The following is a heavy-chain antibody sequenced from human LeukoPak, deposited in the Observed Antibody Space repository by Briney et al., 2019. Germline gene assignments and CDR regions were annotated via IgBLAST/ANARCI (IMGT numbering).Heavy chain of an antibody. V-gene: IGHV3-33*08. D-gene: IGHD6-6*01. J-gene: IGHJ3*02. CDR2: IWYDGSNK. Sequence: QPGGSLRLSCAASGFTFSSYNIHWVRQAPGKGLEWVAVIWYDGSNKYYADSEKGRFTISRDNSKNTLYLQMNSLRAEDTAVYYCARDYPFRIAARHRHGAFDIWGQGTMVTVSS. CDR3: ARDYPFRIAARHRHGAFDI. CDR1: GFTFSSYN.